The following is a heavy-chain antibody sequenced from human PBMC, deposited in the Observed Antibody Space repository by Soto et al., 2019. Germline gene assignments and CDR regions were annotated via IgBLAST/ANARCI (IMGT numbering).Heavy chain of an antibody. J-gene: IGHJ6*02. CDR3: ARDPAEQYYYYYGMDV. V-gene: IGHV1-46*01. Sequence: SVKVSCKASGYTFTSYYMHWVRQAPGQGLEWMGIINPSGGSTSYAQKFQGRATMTRDTSTSTVYMELSSLRSEDTAVYYCARDPAEQYYYYYGMDVWGQGTTVTVSS. CDR2: INPSGGST. CDR1: GYTFTSYY.